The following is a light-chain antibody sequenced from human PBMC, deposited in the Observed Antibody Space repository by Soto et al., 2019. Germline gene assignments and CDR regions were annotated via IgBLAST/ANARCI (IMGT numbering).Light chain of an antibody. CDR2: GAS. CDR1: QSISSD. J-gene: IGKJ1*01. V-gene: IGKV3-15*01. CDR3: HHYNNWPPWT. Sequence: EIVMTQSPATLSVSPGERATLSCRASQSISSDLAWYQQTPGQAPRLLIYGASTRATGIPARFSGSGSGTEFTLTISSLQSEDFAVYYCHHYNNWPPWTFGQGTKVDIK.